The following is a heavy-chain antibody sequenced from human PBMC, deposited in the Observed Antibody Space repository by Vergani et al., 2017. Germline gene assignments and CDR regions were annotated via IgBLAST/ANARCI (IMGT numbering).Heavy chain of an antibody. CDR3: ARDQLSVHGDYVDY. V-gene: IGHV1-69*11. CDR2: IIPILGTA. Sequence: QVQLVQSGAVVKKPGSSVKVSCKASGGTFSSYAISWVRQAPGQGLEWMGRIIPILGTANYAQKFQGRVTITADESTSTAYMELSSLRSEDTAVYYCARDQLSVHGDYVDYWGQGTLVTVSS. CDR1: GGTFSSYA. J-gene: IGHJ4*02. D-gene: IGHD4-17*01.